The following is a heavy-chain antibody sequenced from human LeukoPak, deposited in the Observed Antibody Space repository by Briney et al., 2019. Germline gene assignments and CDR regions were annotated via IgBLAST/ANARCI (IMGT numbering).Heavy chain of an antibody. Sequence: SETLSLTCTVSDGSIRSYYWSWIRQPPGKGLEWIGYIYYSGSTNYNPSLKSRVTISVDTSKNQFSLKLSSVTAADTAVYYCARGYSNSSSSYYYYYYMDVWGKGTTVTVSS. D-gene: IGHD6-6*01. V-gene: IGHV4-59*01. CDR2: IYYSGST. CDR3: ARGYSNSSSSYYYYYYMDV. J-gene: IGHJ6*03. CDR1: DGSIRSYY.